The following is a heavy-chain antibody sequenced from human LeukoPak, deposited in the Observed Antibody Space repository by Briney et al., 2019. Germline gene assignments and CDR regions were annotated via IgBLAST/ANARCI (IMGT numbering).Heavy chain of an antibody. Sequence: PSETLSLTCAVSGGSISSGGYPWSWIRQPPGTGLEWIGYIYYSGSTYYNPSLKSRVTISVDTSKNQFSLKLSSVTAADTAVYYCARKPKQWLVRSTINWFDPWGQGTLVTVSS. CDR3: ARKPKQWLVRSTINWFDP. D-gene: IGHD6-19*01. CDR1: GGSISSGGYP. CDR2: IYYSGST. J-gene: IGHJ5*02. V-gene: IGHV4-30-4*07.